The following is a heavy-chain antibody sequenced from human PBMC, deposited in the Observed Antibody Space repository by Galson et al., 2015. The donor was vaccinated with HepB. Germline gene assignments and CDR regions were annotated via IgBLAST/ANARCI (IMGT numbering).Heavy chain of an antibody. CDR1: GFTFSSYW. Sequence: SLRLSCAASGFTFSSYWMHWVRQAPGKGLVWVSRINSDGSSTSYADSVKGRFTISRDNAKNTLYLQMDSLRAEDTAVYYCARAGGYKSPPLDYWGQGTLVTVSS. J-gene: IGHJ4*02. CDR2: INSDGSST. D-gene: IGHD2-15*01. CDR3: ARAGGYKSPPLDY. V-gene: IGHV3-74*01.